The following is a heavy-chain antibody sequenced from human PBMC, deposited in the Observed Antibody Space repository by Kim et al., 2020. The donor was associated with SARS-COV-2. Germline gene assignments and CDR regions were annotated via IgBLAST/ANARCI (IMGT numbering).Heavy chain of an antibody. J-gene: IGHJ4*02. CDR3: ARGGYCSGGSCLDDY. CDR1: GYTFTGYY. CDR2: INPNSGGT. Sequence: ASVKVSCKASGYTFTGYYMHWVRQAPGQGLEWMGRINPNSGGTNYAQKFQGRVTMTRDTSISTAYMELSRLRSDDTAVYYCARGGYCSGGSCLDDYWGQGTLVTVSS. D-gene: IGHD2-15*01. V-gene: IGHV1-2*06.